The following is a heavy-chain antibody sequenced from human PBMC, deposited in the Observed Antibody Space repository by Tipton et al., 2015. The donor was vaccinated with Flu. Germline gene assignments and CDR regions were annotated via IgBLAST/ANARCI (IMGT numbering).Heavy chain of an antibody. Sequence: TLSLTCTVSSDSISSTNYFCAWIRQSPGKGLELIGSIYPSGTTYYNPSLKSRVIISVDMSKNHFSLKLSSVTAADTAVYYCARAQHYDSNAYYYYYMDVWDKGATVTVSS. CDR2: IYPSGTT. CDR3: ARAQHYDSNAYYYYYMDV. CDR1: SDSISSTNYF. V-gene: IGHV4-39*02. J-gene: IGHJ6*03. D-gene: IGHD3-22*01.